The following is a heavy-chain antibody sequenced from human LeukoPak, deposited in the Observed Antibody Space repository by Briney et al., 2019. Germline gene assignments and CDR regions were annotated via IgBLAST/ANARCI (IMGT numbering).Heavy chain of an antibody. CDR1: GFTFSNYW. Sequence: GGSLRLFCAASGFTFSNYWMGWVRQAPGKGLEGVANIKQDGSEKRYVDPVKGRFTIYRDNAKNSLYLQMNSLRAEDTAVYYCARGYGDYGFELQYWFDPWGQGTLVTVSS. D-gene: IGHD4-17*01. V-gene: IGHV3-7*01. CDR2: IKQDGSEK. J-gene: IGHJ5*02. CDR3: ARGYGDYGFELQYWFDP.